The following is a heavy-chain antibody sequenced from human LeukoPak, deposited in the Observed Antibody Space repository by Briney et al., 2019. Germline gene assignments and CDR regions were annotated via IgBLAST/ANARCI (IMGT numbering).Heavy chain of an antibody. J-gene: IGHJ4*02. CDR3: AREDHSKYEY. CDR1: GFPFSNYW. D-gene: IGHD4-11*01. V-gene: IGHV3-7*01. Sequence: GGSLRLSCVASGFPFSNYWMSWVRQAPGKGPEWVASIKQDGSETFYVDSVKGRFTISKDNAKNSLYLLMNSLRAEDTGVYYGAREDHSKYEYWGQGTLVTVSS. CDR2: IKQDGSET.